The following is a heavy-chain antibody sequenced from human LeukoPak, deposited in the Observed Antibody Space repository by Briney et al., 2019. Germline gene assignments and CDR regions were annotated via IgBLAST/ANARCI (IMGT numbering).Heavy chain of an antibody. V-gene: IGHV4-4*07. CDR2: IYSSGST. Sequence: SETLSLTCTVSGGSISNTYWSWIRQPAGKGLEWIGRIYSSGSTNYNPSLKSRVTISVDTSKNQFSLKLSSVTAADTAVYYCARAELVGGVVPAASYWGQGTLVTVSS. CDR3: ARAELVGGVVPAASY. D-gene: IGHD2-2*01. CDR1: GGSISNTY. J-gene: IGHJ4*02.